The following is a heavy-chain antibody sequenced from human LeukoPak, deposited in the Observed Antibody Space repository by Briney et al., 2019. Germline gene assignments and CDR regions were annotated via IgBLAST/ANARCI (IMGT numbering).Heavy chain of an antibody. D-gene: IGHD3-16*01. J-gene: IGHJ4*02. Sequence: PGGSLRLSCAASGFTFSSYDMHWVRQATGKGLEWVSAIGTAGDTYYPGSVKGRFTISRENAKNSLYLRMNSLRAEDTAVYYCARDLGGGTFDYWGQGTLVTVSS. CDR2: IGTAGDT. V-gene: IGHV3-13*01. CDR3: ARDLGGGTFDY. CDR1: GFTFSSYD.